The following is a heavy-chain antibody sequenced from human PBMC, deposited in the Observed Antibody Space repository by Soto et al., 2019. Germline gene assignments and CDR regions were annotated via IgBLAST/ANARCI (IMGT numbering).Heavy chain of an antibody. CDR2: IWYDGSNK. V-gene: IGHV3-33*01. Sequence: GGSLRLSCAASGFTFSSYGMHWVRQAPGKGLEWVAVIWYDGSNKYYADSVKGRFTLSRDNSKNTLYLQMNSLRAEDTAVYYCARDSPDELYYYGMDVWGQGTTVTVSS. J-gene: IGHJ6*02. CDR3: ARDSPDELYYYGMDV. D-gene: IGHD1-7*01. CDR1: GFTFSSYG.